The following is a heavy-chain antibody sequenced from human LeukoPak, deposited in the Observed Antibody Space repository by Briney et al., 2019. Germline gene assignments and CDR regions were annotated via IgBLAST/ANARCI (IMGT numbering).Heavy chain of an antibody. CDR2: INSDWSSK. J-gene: IGHJ4*02. Sequence: GGSVRLSYAACGFTFRSYWLHWVRQAPPKGGVGVSRINSDWSSKSYAPSLQGRFTISRDNAKKPLFPQVNSLRPDDHAGEYFAREVGETYYYDSSGYYYDYWGQGTLVTVSS. CDR3: AREVGETYYYDSSGYYYDY. CDR1: GFTFRSYW. V-gene: IGHV3-74*01. D-gene: IGHD3-22*01.